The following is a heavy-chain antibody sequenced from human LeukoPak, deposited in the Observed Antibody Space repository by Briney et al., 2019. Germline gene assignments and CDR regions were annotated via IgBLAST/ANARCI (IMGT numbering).Heavy chain of an antibody. CDR2: ISASGGRT. V-gene: IGHV3-23*01. J-gene: IGHJ2*01. Sequence: PGGSLRLSCAASGFIFSSYGMSWVRQAPGKGLEWVSAISASGGRTNNADSVKGRSTISRDNSKNTLYLRMNSLRAEDTAVYYCAKVAPLGDGDFWYFDLWGRGTLVTASS. CDR1: GFIFSSYG. D-gene: IGHD4-17*01. CDR3: AKVAPLGDGDFWYFDL.